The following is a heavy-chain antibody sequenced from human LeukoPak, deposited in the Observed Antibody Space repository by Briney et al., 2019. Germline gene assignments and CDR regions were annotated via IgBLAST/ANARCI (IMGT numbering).Heavy chain of an antibody. CDR3: ARGTRYYDFWSGYPRFDY. V-gene: IGHV4-39*07. D-gene: IGHD3-3*01. CDR2: IYYSGST. J-gene: IGHJ4*02. CDR1: GGSISSSSYY. Sequence: SETLSLTCTVSGGSISSSSYYWGWIRQPPGKGLEWIGSIYYSGSTNYNPSLKSRVTISVDTSKNQFSLKLSSVTAADTAVYYCARGTRYYDFWSGYPRFDYWGQGTLVTVSS.